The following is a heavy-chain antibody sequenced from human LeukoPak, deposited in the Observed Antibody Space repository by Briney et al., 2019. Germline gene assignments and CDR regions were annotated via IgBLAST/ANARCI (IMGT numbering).Heavy chain of an antibody. D-gene: IGHD3-22*01. CDR2: INAKHGKT. Sequence: AGVTVTRKASGYTFTSYGFSLVRQPPARGLERMGGINAKHGKTYYAQKLQGRVTMTTDTSTSTAYMELRSLRSDDTAVYYCARGSPSRYNYDSSGYYGGYFDYWGQGTPVTVSS. CDR3: ARGSPSRYNYDSSGYYGGYFDY. J-gene: IGHJ4*02. CDR1: GYTFTSYG. V-gene: IGHV1-18*01.